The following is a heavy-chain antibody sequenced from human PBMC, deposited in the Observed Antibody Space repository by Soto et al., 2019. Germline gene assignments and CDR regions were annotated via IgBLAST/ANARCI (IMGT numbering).Heavy chain of an antibody. J-gene: IGHJ5*02. Sequence: QVQLQESGPGLVKPSETLSLTCSVSGGSVNNNKYYWSWIRQPPGKGLEWIGYMYYGGSTDYTPSLKNRVTISIATSKNQCSLSLTSVTAADTAVYYCAVEQWDWFDPWGQGTLVTVSS. V-gene: IGHV4-61*01. CDR2: MYYGGST. CDR1: GGSVNNNKYY. CDR3: AVEQWDWFDP. D-gene: IGHD1-26*01.